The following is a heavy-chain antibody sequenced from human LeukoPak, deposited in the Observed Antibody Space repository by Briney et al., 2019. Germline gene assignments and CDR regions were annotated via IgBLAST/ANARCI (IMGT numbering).Heavy chain of an antibody. CDR1: GGSISSSSYY. CDR2: IYYTGNT. CDR3: ARDRGDFITES. V-gene: IGHV4-39*07. D-gene: IGHD1-20*01. Sequence: SETLSLTCTVSGGSISSSSYYWGWIRQPPGKGLEWIGSIYYTGNTYYNPSLQSRVIISTDTSKNQFSLKLSSVTAADTAVYYCARDRGDFITESWGQGTLVTVSS. J-gene: IGHJ5*02.